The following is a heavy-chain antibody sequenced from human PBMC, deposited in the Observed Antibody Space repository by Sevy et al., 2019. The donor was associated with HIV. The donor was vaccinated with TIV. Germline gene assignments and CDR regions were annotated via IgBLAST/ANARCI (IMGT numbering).Heavy chain of an antibody. J-gene: IGHJ6*02. V-gene: IGHV4-39*01. CDR2: IYYSGST. CDR3: ASIIAAAGLDYYYYGMDV. CDR1: GGSISSSSYY. D-gene: IGHD6-13*01. Sequence: SETLSLTCTVSGGSISSSSYYWGWIRQPPGKGLEWIGSIYYSGSTYYNPSLKSRVTISVDTSKNTFSLKLSCVTAADTAVYYCASIIAAAGLDYYYYGMDVWGQGTTVTVSS.